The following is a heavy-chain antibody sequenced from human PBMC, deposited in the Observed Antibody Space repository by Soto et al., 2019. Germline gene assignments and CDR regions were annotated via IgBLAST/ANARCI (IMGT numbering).Heavy chain of an antibody. Sequence: QLQLVEAGGGVVQPGRSLRLSCAASGFTFSSYGIHWVRQAPGKGLEWVAVISYDGTNKWYADSVRGRFTISRDNSKNTLFLQMNSLRAEDTAVYYCAKDWGHIAVAAITGNSAFHIWGRGTVVTVSS. CDR2: ISYDGTNK. J-gene: IGHJ3*02. D-gene: IGHD6-19*01. CDR3: AKDWGHIAVAAITGNSAFHI. CDR1: GFTFSSYG. V-gene: IGHV3-30*18.